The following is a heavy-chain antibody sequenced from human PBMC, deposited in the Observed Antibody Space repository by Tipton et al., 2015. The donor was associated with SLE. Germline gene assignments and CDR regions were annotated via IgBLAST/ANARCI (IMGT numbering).Heavy chain of an antibody. Sequence: TLSLTCVVYGGSFSGLYWSWIRQPPGKGLEWIGEINHSGSTNYNPSLKSRVTMSIDTSKNQFSMKLSSVTAADTAVYYCARTVGSHRNYYFDYWGQGTLVTVSP. V-gene: IGHV4-34*01. J-gene: IGHJ4*02. CDR3: ARTVGSHRNYYFDY. CDR2: INHSGST. D-gene: IGHD1-26*01. CDR1: GGSFSGLY.